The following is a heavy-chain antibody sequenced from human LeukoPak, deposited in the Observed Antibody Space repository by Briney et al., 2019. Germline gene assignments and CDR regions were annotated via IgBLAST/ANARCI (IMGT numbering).Heavy chain of an antibody. CDR2: ISGSGGST. Sequence: GGSLRLSCAASGFTFSSYAMSWVRQAPGKGLEWVSAISGSGGSTYYADSVKGRFTISRDNSKNTLYLQMNSLRAEDTAVYYCAKHPGGYSYGPQLDYWGQGTLVTVSS. J-gene: IGHJ4*02. V-gene: IGHV3-23*01. CDR1: GFTFSSYA. D-gene: IGHD5-18*01. CDR3: AKHPGGYSYGPQLDY.